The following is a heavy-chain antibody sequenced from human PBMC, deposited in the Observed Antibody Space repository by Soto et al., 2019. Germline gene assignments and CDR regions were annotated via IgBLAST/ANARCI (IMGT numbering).Heavy chain of an antibody. CDR3: ARDGGGYYLDY. J-gene: IGHJ4*02. D-gene: IGHD2-15*01. Sequence: EVQLVESGGGLVQPGGSLRLSCAASGFTFSRYAMHWVRQAPGKGLEYVSTISSNGGSTYYANSVKGRFTISRDNSKNTLYRQMGSLRAEDMAVYYCARDGGGYYLDYWGQGTLVTVSS. V-gene: IGHV3-64*01. CDR1: GFTFSRYA. CDR2: ISSNGGST.